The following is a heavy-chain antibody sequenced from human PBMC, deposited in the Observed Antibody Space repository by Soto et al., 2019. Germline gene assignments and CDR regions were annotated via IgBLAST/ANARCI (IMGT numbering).Heavy chain of an antibody. CDR1: GDTFSSYH. V-gene: IGHV1-18*01. CDR2: ISAYNGTT. CDR3: ARELPPVDY. Sequence: QIQLVQSGAEVKKPGASVKVSCKASGDTFSSYHITWVRQAPGQGLEWMGWISAYNGTTNYAQNLQGRVTMNTDPSTSTAYMELRSLRSDDTAVYYCARELPPVDYWGQGTLVTVSS. J-gene: IGHJ4*02.